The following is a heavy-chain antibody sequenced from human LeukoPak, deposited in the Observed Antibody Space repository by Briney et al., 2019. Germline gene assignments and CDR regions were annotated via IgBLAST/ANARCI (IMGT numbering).Heavy chain of an antibody. CDR2: MNPNSGNT. Sequence: ASVKISCKASGYTFTSYDINWVRQATGQGLEWMGWMNPNSGNTGYAQKFQGRVTMTRNTSISTAYMELSSLRSEDTAVYSCARGLSGWYDWFDPCGQGTLVTVSS. D-gene: IGHD6-19*01. V-gene: IGHV1-8*01. CDR3: ARGLSGWYDWFDP. CDR1: GYTFTSYD. J-gene: IGHJ5*02.